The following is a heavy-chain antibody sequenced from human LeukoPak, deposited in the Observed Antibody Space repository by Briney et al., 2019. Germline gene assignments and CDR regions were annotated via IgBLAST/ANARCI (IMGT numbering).Heavy chain of an antibody. CDR1: GGSFDSKY. Sequence: SETLSLTCSVSGGSFDSKYWSWIRQPPGKGLEWIGYINHSGNTNYNPSLKSRVTISVDTSKNQFSLKLSSVTAADTAVYYCARGGSSWYKVYYYMDVWGKGTMVTVSS. V-gene: IGHV4-59*01. CDR2: INHSGNT. CDR3: ARGGSSWYKVYYYMDV. J-gene: IGHJ6*03. D-gene: IGHD6-13*01.